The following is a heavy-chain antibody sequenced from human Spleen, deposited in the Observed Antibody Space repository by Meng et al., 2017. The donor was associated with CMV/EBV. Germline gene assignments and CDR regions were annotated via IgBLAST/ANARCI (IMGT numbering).Heavy chain of an antibody. Sequence: YTFTGYYMHWVRQAPGQGLEWMGWINPNSGGTNYAQKFQGRVTMTRDTSISTVYMELSRLRSDDTAVYYCARIIMNFGSGSYGDWFDPWGQGTLVTVSS. J-gene: IGHJ5*02. CDR2: INPNSGGT. V-gene: IGHV1-2*02. CDR1: YTFTGYY. D-gene: IGHD3-10*01. CDR3: ARIIMNFGSGSYGDWFDP.